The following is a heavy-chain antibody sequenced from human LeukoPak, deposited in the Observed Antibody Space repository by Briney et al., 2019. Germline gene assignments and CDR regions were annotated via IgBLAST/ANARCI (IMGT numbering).Heavy chain of an antibody. CDR1: GGSISSGDYY. Sequence: SETLSLTCTVSGGSISSGDYYWSWIRQPPGKGLEWIGYIYYSGSTYYNPSLESRVTISVDTSKNQFSLKLSSVTAADTAVYYCARGVGDETEIAAAGTGDYFDYWGQGTLVTVSS. CDR3: ARGVGDETEIAAAGTGDYFDY. J-gene: IGHJ4*02. CDR2: IYYSGST. V-gene: IGHV4-30-4*01. D-gene: IGHD6-13*01.